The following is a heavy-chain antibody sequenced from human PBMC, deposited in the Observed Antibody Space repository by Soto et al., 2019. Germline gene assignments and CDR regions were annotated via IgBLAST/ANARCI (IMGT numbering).Heavy chain of an antibody. CDR1: GFPFSDYD. D-gene: IGHD2-21*01. CDR3: AKEGRHDDPVWRGMDV. J-gene: IGHJ6*02. V-gene: IGHV3-11*01. Sequence: GGSLRLSCAASGFPFSDYDMSWIRQAPGKVLEHVSYISNSGNSIYYADSVKGRFTISRDNAKNSLYLQMNSLRAEDTAVYYCAKEGRHDDPVWRGMDVWGQGTTVTVSS. CDR2: ISNSGNSI.